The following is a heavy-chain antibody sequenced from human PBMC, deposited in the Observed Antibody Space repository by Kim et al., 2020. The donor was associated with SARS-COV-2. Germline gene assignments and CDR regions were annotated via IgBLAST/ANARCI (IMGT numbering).Heavy chain of an antibody. CDR2: IYYSGST. CDR3: ARPLLPCYYYYGMDV. V-gene: IGHV4-39*01. Sequence: SETLSLTCTVSGGSISSSSYYWGWIRQPPGKGLEWIGSIYYSGSTYYNPSLKSRVTITVDTSKNQFSLMLSSVTAADTAVYYCARPLLPCYYYYGMDVWGQGTTVTVSS. J-gene: IGHJ6*02. D-gene: IGHD2-15*01. CDR1: GGSISSSSYY.